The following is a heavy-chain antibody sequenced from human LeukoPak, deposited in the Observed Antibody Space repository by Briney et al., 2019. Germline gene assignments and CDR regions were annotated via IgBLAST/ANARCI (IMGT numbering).Heavy chain of an antibody. Sequence: KAGGSLRLSCAASGFTFSSYSMNWVRQAPGKGLEWVSSISSSSSYIYYADSVKGRFTISRDNAKNSLYLQMNSLRAEDTAVYYCARMRYSSGWRDFDYWGQGTLVTVSS. D-gene: IGHD6-19*01. V-gene: IGHV3-21*01. CDR3: ARMRYSSGWRDFDY. CDR1: GFTFSSYS. CDR2: ISSSSSYI. J-gene: IGHJ4*02.